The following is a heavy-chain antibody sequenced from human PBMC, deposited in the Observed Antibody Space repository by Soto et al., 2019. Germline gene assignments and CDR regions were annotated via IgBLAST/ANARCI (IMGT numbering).Heavy chain of an antibody. CDR3: AKDGLLWFGEFLRFDP. CDR1: GFTFSSYA. V-gene: IGHV3-23*01. Sequence: GGSLRLSCAVSGFTFSSYAMSWVRQAPGKGLEWVSAISGSGGSTYYADSVKGRFTISRDNSKNTLYLQMNSLRAEDTAVYYCAKDGLLWFGEFLRFDPWGQGTLVTVSS. D-gene: IGHD3-10*01. CDR2: ISGSGGST. J-gene: IGHJ5*02.